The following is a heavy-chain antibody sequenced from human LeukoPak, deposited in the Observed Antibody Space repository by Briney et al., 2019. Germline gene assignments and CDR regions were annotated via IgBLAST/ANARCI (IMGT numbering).Heavy chain of an antibody. CDR2: ISGSGGST. J-gene: IGHJ4*02. Sequence: GGSLRLSCAASGFTFSSYAMSWVRQAPGKGLEWVSAISGSGGSTYYADSVKGRFTIPRDNSKNTLYLQMNSLRAEDTAVYYCAKFRYYYDSSGYGYFDYWGQGTLVTVSS. CDR3: AKFRYYYDSSGYGYFDY. CDR1: GFTFSSYA. D-gene: IGHD3-22*01. V-gene: IGHV3-23*01.